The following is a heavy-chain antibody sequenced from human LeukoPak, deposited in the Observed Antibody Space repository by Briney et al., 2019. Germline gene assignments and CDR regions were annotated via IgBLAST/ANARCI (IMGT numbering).Heavy chain of an antibody. D-gene: IGHD6-19*01. CDR2: IIPIFGTA. Sequence: ASVKVSCKASGGTFSSYAISWVRQAPGQGLEWMGGIIPIFGTANYAQKFQGRVTITADESTSTAYMELSSLRSEDAAVYYCARDGIAVAGTPFDIWGQGTMVTVSS. CDR3: ARDGIAVAGTPFDI. J-gene: IGHJ3*02. CDR1: GGTFSSYA. V-gene: IGHV1-69*13.